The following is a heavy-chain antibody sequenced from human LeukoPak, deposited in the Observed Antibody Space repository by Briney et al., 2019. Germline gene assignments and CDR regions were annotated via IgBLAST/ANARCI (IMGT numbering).Heavy chain of an antibody. J-gene: IGHJ4*02. V-gene: IGHV3-30*18. CDR1: GFAFSNYG. Sequence: GRSLRLSCVVSGFAFSNYGMHWVRQAPGKGLEWVALTSYDGSTKYYADAVKGRFTISKDNSRNTVYLQMNSLKVEDTATCYCAKPADEHFDYWGQGTLVIVSS. CDR2: TSYDGSTK. CDR3: AKPADEHFDY.